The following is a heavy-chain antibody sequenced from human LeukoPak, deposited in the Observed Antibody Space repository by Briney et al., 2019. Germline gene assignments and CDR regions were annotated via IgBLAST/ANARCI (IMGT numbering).Heavy chain of an antibody. V-gene: IGHV1-69*05. CDR1: GGTFSSSA. CDR3: ARRLGLGAFDI. D-gene: IGHD3-16*01. J-gene: IGHJ3*02. CDR2: IIPIFGTA. Sequence: GSSVKVSCKASGGTFSSSAISWVRQAPGQGLEWMGGIIPIFGTANYAQKFQGRVTITTDESTSTVYMELSSLRSEDTAVFYCARRLGLGAFDIWGQGTMVTVSS.